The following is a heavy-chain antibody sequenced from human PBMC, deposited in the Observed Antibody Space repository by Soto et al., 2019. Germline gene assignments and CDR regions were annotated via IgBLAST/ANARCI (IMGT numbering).Heavy chain of an antibody. J-gene: IGHJ6*02. V-gene: IGHV4-39*01. CDR1: GGSISSSSYY. Sequence: PSETLSLTCTVSGGSISSSSYYWGWIRQPPGKGLEWIGSIYYSGSTYYNPSLKSRVTISVDTSKNQFSLKLSSVTAADTAVYYCARLFGFSGDIVVVVEDYYGMDVWGQGTTVTVSS. CDR3: ARLFGFSGDIVVVVEDYYGMDV. D-gene: IGHD2-15*01. CDR2: IYYSGST.